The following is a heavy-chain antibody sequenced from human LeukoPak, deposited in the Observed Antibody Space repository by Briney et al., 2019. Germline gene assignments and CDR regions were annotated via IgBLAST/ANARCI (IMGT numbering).Heavy chain of an antibody. CDR3: AREYSYGGPGNAFDI. D-gene: IGHD5-18*01. V-gene: IGHV3-33*01. Sequence: GGSLRLSCAASGFTFSSYGMHWVRQAPGKGLEWVAVIWYDGSNKYYADFVKGRFTISRDNSKNTLYLQMNSLRAEDTAVYYCAREYSYGGPGNAFDIWGQGTMVTVSS. CDR1: GFTFSSYG. J-gene: IGHJ3*02. CDR2: IWYDGSNK.